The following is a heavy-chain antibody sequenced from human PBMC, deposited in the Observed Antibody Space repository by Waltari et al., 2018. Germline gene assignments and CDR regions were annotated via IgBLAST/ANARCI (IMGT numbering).Heavy chain of an antibody. J-gene: IGHJ4*02. V-gene: IGHV3-7*01. CDR2: IKEDGSGR. D-gene: IGHD1-26*01. CDR3: ATGGYYPVY. Sequence: EVQLVESGGGLVQPGGSLRLSCAASGFTISKYWMSWVRQAPGKGLEGVANIKEDGSGRNYVDSVKGRFTISRDNAKNSLYLQMNSLRAEDTAVYYCATGGYYPVYWGQGTLVTVSS. CDR1: GFTISKYW.